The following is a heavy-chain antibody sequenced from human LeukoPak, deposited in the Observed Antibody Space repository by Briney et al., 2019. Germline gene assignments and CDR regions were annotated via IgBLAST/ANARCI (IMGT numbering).Heavy chain of an antibody. J-gene: IGHJ6*02. CDR3: AIVSGARIRVFWSGYSDYYGMDV. V-gene: IGHV3-7*01. D-gene: IGHD3-3*01. CDR2: IKQDGREK. CDR1: GFTFSSYW. Sequence: PGGSLRLSCAASGFTFSSYWMSWVRQAPGKGLEWVANIKQDGREKYYVDSVKGRFTISRDNAKNSLYLQMNSLRAEDTAVYYCAIVSGARIRVFWSGYSDYYGMDVWGQGTTVTVSS.